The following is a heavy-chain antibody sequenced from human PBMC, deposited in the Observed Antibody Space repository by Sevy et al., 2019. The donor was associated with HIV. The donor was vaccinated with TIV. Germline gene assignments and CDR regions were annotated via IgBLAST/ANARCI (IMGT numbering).Heavy chain of an antibody. Sequence: ASVKVSCKASGYTFTSYGISWVRQAPGQGLEWMGWISAYNGNTNYPQKLQGRVTMTTDTSTSTAYMELRSLRSDDTAVYYCARDSAAAVHDAFDIWGQGTMVTVSS. CDR2: ISAYNGNT. J-gene: IGHJ3*02. V-gene: IGHV1-18*01. CDR1: GYTFTSYG. D-gene: IGHD6-13*01. CDR3: ARDSAAAVHDAFDI.